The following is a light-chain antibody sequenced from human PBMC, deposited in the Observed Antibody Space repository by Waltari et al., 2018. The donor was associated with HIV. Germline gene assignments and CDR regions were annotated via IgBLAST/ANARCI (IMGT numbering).Light chain of an antibody. CDR3: CSYARSRSLL. Sequence: HSALTQPASVSGSPGQSITLSCTGTRNDVGGFALVSWYQHHPGKAPKLIIFEVNKRLSGVSNRFSGSKSGNTASLTISGLQTEDETDYHCCSYARSRSLLFGGGTKLTVL. CDR2: EVN. CDR1: RNDVGGFAL. V-gene: IGLV2-23*02. J-gene: IGLJ2*01.